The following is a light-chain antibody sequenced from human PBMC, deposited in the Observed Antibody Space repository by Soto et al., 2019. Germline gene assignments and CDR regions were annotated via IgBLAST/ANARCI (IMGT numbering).Light chain of an antibody. J-gene: IGLJ2*01. Sequence: QSALTQPRSVSGAPGQSVTISCTGTSSDVGDYNSVSWYQQQPDKAPRLIIYDVNKRPSGVPDRFSGSKSGNTASLTISGLQAEDEADYHCSSYADTYLHVLFGGGTKLTVL. CDR3: SSYADTYLHVL. V-gene: IGLV2-11*01. CDR1: SSDVGDYNS. CDR2: DVN.